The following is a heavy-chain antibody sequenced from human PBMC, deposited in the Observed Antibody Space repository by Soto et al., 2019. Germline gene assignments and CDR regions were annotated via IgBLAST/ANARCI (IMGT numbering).Heavy chain of an antibody. CDR1: GGSISSYY. CDR2: IYYSGST. Sequence: PSETLSLTCTVSGGSISSYYWSWSRQPPGKGLEWIGYIYYSGSTKQNPSLKSRVTISVDTSKNQFSLKLSSVTAADTAVYYRARVSAYYYDISGYLDYWGQGTLVTVPS. CDR3: ARVSAYYYDISGYLDY. V-gene: IGHV4-59*01. D-gene: IGHD3-22*01. J-gene: IGHJ4*02.